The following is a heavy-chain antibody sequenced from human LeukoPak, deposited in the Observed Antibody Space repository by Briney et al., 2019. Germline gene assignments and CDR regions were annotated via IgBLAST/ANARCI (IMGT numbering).Heavy chain of an antibody. V-gene: IGHV3-21*01. CDR2: ISSSSTYI. CDR1: GFTFTSYS. CDR3: ARGHYYDSSGYYYNDY. J-gene: IGHJ4*02. Sequence: GGSLRLSCAASGFTFTSYSMTWVRQAPGRGLEWVSSISSSSTYIYYADSVKGRFTISRDNAKNSVYLQLDSLRDEDTAVYYCARGHYYDSSGYYYNDYWGQGTLVTVPS. D-gene: IGHD3-22*01.